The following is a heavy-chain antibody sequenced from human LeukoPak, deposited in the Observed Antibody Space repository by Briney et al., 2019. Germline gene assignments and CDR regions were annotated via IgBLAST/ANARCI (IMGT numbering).Heavy chain of an antibody. D-gene: IGHD6-19*01. Sequence: SGGSLRLSCAASGFTFSSYAMSWVRQAPGKGLEWVSVISGSGGSTYYADSVRGRFTISRDNSKNTLYVQMNSLRAEDTAVYYCARRSGIAVAGAFDYWGQGTLVTVSS. J-gene: IGHJ4*02. CDR1: GFTFSSYA. CDR3: ARRSGIAVAGAFDY. V-gene: IGHV3-23*01. CDR2: ISGSGGST.